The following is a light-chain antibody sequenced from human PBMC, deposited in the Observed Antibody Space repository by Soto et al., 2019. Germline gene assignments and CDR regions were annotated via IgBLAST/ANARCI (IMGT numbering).Light chain of an antibody. V-gene: IGKV1-39*01. J-gene: IGKJ2*01. Sequence: DIPMTQSPSSLSASVGDRVTITCRASQSISSYLNWYQQKPGKAPMLLIYAASSLQSGVPSRFSGSGSGTDFTLTISSLQPEDFATYYCQQSYSTLYTFGQGTKLEIK. CDR3: QQSYSTLYT. CDR2: AAS. CDR1: QSISSY.